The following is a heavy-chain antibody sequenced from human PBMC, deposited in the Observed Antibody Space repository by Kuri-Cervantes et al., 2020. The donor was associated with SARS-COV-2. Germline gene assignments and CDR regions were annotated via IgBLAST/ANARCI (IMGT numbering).Heavy chain of an antibody. CDR1: GFTLSNYA. CDR3: ASNLNSRDGYHYPFDY. CDR2: ISFDGSHK. J-gene: IGHJ4*02. V-gene: IGHV3-30*04. Sequence: LSLTCVASGFTLSNYAMHWVRQAPGEGLEWVAGISFDGSHKFYADSVTGRFTISRDNSQNTLFLQVDSLRAEDTAIYYCASNLNSRDGYHYPFDYWGQGTVVTVSS. D-gene: IGHD5-24*01.